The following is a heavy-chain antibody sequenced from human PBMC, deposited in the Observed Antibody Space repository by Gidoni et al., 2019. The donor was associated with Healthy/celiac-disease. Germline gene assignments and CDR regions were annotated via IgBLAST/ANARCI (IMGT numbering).Heavy chain of an antibody. J-gene: IGHJ6*02. D-gene: IGHD2-2*01. Sequence: EVQLVQSGAEVQKPGEALKISCKGSGYSFTSYWIGWVRQMPGNGREWLGIIYPGDSDTRYRPSFQGQVTISADKSISTSYLQWSIRKAYDTAMYYCARQGITSSYGMDVWGQGTTVTVSS. CDR3: ARQGITSSYGMDV. V-gene: IGHV5-51*01. CDR2: IYPGDSDT. CDR1: GYSFTSYW.